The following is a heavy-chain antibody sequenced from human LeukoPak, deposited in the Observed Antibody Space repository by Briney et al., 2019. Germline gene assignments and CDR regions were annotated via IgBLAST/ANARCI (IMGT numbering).Heavy chain of an antibody. CDR2: IYYSGST. CDR3: ARTVSTIFDY. Sequence: SQTLSLTCTVSGGSISCGYYYWSWSRQPPGEGLEWIGYIYYSGSTYYHPSLKSRVTISVDTSKNQFSLKLSSVPAEDTAVYYCARTVSTIFDYWGQGTLVTVSS. CDR1: GGSISCGYYY. D-gene: IGHD2-2*01. V-gene: IGHV4-30-4*08. J-gene: IGHJ4*02.